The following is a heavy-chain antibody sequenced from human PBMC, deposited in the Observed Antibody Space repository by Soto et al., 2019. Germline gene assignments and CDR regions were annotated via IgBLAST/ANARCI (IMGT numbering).Heavy chain of an antibody. J-gene: IGHJ4*02. V-gene: IGHV3-48*03. D-gene: IGHD4-4*01. CDR2: ISSSGSTI. Sequence: GTRRLSGAAAGFTFSSYEMHWVRQAPGKGLEWVSYISSSGSTIYYADSVKGRFTISRDNGKNSLYRRMNSLRAEDTAVYYWARVRDYRMCYFDDWGQGTLVSVSS. CDR3: ARVRDYRMCYFDD. CDR1: GFTFSSYE.